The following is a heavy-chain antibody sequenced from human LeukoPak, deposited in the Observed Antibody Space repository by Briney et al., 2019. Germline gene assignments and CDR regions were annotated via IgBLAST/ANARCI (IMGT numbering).Heavy chain of an antibody. CDR1: GFSFGDFF. D-gene: IGHD1-1*01. CDR3: TRENYWNLDY. V-gene: IGHV3-72*01. CDR2: SRNKENNYAA. Sequence: PGGSLRLSCAVSGFSFGDFFMDWVRQAPGKGLEWIGRSRNKENNYAAEYAASVKGRFTISRDDSKDSLYLQLSSLKTEDTAVYYCTRENYWNLDYWGQGTLVTVSS. J-gene: IGHJ4*02.